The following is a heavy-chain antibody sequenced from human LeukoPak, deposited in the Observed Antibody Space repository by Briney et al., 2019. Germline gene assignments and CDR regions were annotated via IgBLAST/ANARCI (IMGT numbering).Heavy chain of an antibody. CDR3: ARYDFWSGYWSDAFDI. J-gene: IGHJ3*02. CDR1: GFTFSSYW. CDR2: IKQDGSEK. V-gene: IGHV3-7*01. D-gene: IGHD3-3*01. Sequence: GGSLRLSCAASGFTFSSYWMSWVRQAPGKGLEWVANIKQDGSEKYYVDSMKGRFTISRDNAKNSLYLQMNSLRAEDTAVYYCARYDFWSGYWSDAFDIWGQGTMVTVSS.